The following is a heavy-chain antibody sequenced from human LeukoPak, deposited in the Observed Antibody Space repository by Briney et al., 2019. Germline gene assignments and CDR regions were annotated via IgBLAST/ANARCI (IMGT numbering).Heavy chain of an antibody. CDR1: GFTFSSYA. Sequence: GRSLRLSCAASGFTFSSYAMHWVRQAPGKGLEWVAVISYDGSNKYYADSVKGRFTISRDNSKNTLYLQMNSLRAEDTAVYYCARSTCSGCLEYFQHWGQGTLVTVSS. CDR3: ARSTCSGCLEYFQH. J-gene: IGHJ1*01. D-gene: IGHD6-19*01. V-gene: IGHV3-30-3*01. CDR2: ISYDGSNK.